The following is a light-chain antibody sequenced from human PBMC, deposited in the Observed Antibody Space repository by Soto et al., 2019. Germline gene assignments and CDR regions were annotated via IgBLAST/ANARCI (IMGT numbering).Light chain of an antibody. Sequence: EIVLTQSPGSLSLSLGERATLSCRASQSVDSAFFAWYQQKPGQRPRLLMYGASRRATGIPDRFSGSESGTDFTLTISRLEPEDFAVYYCQQYASSLTFGQGTKVEI. V-gene: IGKV3-20*01. CDR2: GAS. CDR1: QSVDSAF. CDR3: QQYASSLT. J-gene: IGKJ1*01.